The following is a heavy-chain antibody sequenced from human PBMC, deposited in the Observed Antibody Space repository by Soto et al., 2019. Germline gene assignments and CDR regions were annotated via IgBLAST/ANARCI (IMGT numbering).Heavy chain of an antibody. V-gene: IGHV1-69*13. Sequence: SVKVSCKASGGTFSSSAISWVRQAPGQGVEWMGGIIPIFGTANYAQKFQGRVTITADESTSTAYMELSSLRSEDTAEYYCARYHPDYYYDSLTGSPYADAFDIRGQGTMVTVSS. D-gene: IGHD3-9*01. J-gene: IGHJ3*02. CDR3: ARYHPDYYYDSLTGSPYADAFDI. CDR1: GGTFSSSA. CDR2: IIPIFGTA.